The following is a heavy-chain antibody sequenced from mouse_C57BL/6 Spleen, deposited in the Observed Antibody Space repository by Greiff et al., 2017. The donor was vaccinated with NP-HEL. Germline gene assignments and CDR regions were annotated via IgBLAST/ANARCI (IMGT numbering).Heavy chain of an antibody. CDR3: ARTGDGYDY. D-gene: IGHD2-3*01. CDR1: GYTFTNYW. V-gene: IGHV1-63*01. CDR2: IYPGGGYT. J-gene: IGHJ2*01. Sequence: QVQLKESGAELVRPGTSVKMSCKASGYTFTNYWIGWAKQRPGHGLEWIGDIYPGGGYTNYNEKFKGKATLTAGKSSSTAYMQFSSLTSEDSAIYYCARTGDGYDYWGQGTTLTVSS.